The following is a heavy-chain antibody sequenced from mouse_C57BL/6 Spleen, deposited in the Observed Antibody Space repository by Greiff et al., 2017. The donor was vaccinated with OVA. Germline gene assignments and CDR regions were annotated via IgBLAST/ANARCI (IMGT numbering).Heavy chain of an antibody. V-gene: IGHV6-3*01. Sequence: DVHLVESGGGLVQPGGSMKLSCVASGFTFSNYWMNWVRQSPEKGLEWVAQIRLKSDNYATHYAESVKGRFTISRADSKSSVYLQMNNLRAEDTGIYYCTEMYDYDGYWYFDVWGTGTTVTVSS. D-gene: IGHD2-4*01. CDR3: TEMYDYDGYWYFDV. CDR2: IRLKSDNYAT. J-gene: IGHJ1*03. CDR1: GFTFSNYW.